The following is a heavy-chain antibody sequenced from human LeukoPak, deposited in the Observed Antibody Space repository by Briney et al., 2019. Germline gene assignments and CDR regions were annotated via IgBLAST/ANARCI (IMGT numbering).Heavy chain of an antibody. CDR2: VGIDSGNT. CDR1: GFIFSDYS. J-gene: IGHJ4*02. CDR3: ARDYRFAFDN. Sequence: GGSLRLSCAASGFIFSDYSMNWARQAPGKGLEWISYVGIDSGNTKYADSVKGRFTISGDNAKKSLYLQMNSLRVEVTAVYYCARDYRFAFDNWGQGTLVSVSS. V-gene: IGHV3-21*05.